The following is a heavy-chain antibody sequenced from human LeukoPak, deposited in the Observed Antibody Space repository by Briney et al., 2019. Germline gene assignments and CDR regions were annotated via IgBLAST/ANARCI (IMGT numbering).Heavy chain of an antibody. CDR3: ARDRYYYDSSAPRGDY. CDR1: GFTFSDCG. CDR2: ISIGSNYI. D-gene: IGHD3-22*01. V-gene: IGHV3-21*01. Sequence: GGSLRLSCAASGFTFSDCGMNWVRQAPGKGLEWVSSISIGSNYIYYADSVKGRFTISRDNAKNSLYLQMNSLRAEDTAVYYCARDRYYYDSSAPRGDYWGQGTLVTVSS. J-gene: IGHJ4*02.